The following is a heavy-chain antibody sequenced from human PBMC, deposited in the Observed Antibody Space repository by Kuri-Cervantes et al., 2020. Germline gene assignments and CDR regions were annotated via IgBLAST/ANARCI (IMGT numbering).Heavy chain of an antibody. Sequence: GGSLRLSCAASGFTFSRYWMTWVRQAPGKGLEWVANIKEDGSIKYYMDSVKGRFTISRDNAKNSLYLQMNSLRVEDTALYYCRGSGNYDYWGQGTLVTVSS. CDR3: RGSGNYDY. CDR2: IKEDGSIK. CDR1: GFTFSRYW. D-gene: IGHD3-10*01. J-gene: IGHJ4*02. V-gene: IGHV3-7*03.